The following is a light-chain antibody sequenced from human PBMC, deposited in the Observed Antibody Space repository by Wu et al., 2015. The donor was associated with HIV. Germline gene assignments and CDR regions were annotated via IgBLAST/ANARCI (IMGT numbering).Light chain of an antibody. J-gene: IGKJ1*01. Sequence: DVQMTQSPSSLSASVGDRVTITCRASQAINKYLAWYQQQPGKVPKLLIFDASTLQTGVPSRFSGSGSGTDFTLTISSLRPEDVATYYCQEYDSAPWTFGQGTKVEIK. CDR2: DAS. V-gene: IGKV1-27*01. CDR1: QAINKY. CDR3: QEYDSAPWT.